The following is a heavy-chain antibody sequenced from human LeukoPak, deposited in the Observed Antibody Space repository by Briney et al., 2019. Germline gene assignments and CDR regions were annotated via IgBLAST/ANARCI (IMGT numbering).Heavy chain of an antibody. CDR3: ARAPSPKYSSSWHNWFDP. J-gene: IGHJ5*02. CDR2: IYYSGST. CDR1: GGSISSSSYY. D-gene: IGHD6-13*01. Sequence: SETLSLTCTVSGGSISSSSYYWGWIRQPPGKGLEWIGSIYYSGSTYYNPSLKSRVTISVDTSKNQFSLKLSSVTAADTAVYYCARAPSPKYSSSWHNWFDPWGQGTLVTVSS. V-gene: IGHV4-39*07.